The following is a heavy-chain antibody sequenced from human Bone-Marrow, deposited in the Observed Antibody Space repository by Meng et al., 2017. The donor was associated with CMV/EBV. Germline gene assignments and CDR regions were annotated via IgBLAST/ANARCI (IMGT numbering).Heavy chain of an antibody. CDR2: ISSSSSYI. D-gene: IGHD4-17*01. CDR3: ARDPKGRLRLDY. CDR1: GFALSSYS. V-gene: IGHV3-21*01. J-gene: IGHJ4*02. Sequence: GESLKISCAASGFALSSYSVNWVRQAPGKGLEWVSSISSSSSYIYYADLVKGRFTISRDNAKNSLYLQMNSLRAEDTAVYYCARDPKGRLRLDYWGQGTLVTVSS.